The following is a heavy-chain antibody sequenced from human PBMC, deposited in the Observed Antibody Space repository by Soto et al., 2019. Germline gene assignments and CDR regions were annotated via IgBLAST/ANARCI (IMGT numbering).Heavy chain of an antibody. CDR1: GYSFTSYL. CDR3: SRRVPYSGYNEHGTNNCIDY. V-gene: IGHV5-51*01. J-gene: IGHJ4*02. D-gene: IGHD5-12*01. Sequence: PGEYLQIYCKGSGYSFTSYLICWVRQMPVKGLEWMGIIYPGDSDTRYSPSFQGQVTISADKSISTAYLQWSSLKASDTAMYYCSRRVPYSGYNEHGTNNCIDYWGQGPLISVSS. CDR2: IYPGDSDT.